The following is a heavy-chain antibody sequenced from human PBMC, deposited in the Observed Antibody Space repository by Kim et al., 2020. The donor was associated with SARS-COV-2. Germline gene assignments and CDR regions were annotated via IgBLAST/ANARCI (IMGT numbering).Heavy chain of an antibody. V-gene: IGHV3-30*04. CDR1: GFTFSSYA. CDR3: ARELGDGSGSHYDAFDI. CDR2: ISYDGSNK. J-gene: IGHJ3*02. Sequence: GGSLRLSCAASGFTFSSYAMHWVRQAPGKGLEWVAVISYDGSNKYYADSVKGRFTISRDNSKNTLYLQMNSLRAEDTAVYYCARELGDGSGSHYDAFDIWGQGTMVTVSS. D-gene: IGHD3-10*01.